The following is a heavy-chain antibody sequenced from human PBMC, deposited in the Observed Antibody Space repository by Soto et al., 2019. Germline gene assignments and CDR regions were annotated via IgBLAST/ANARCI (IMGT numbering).Heavy chain of an antibody. D-gene: IGHD6-13*01. CDR2: IWYDGSDE. CDR3: AKVKGEGSSWAPHFDY. J-gene: IGHJ4*02. CDR1: GFTFNNYG. V-gene: IGHV3-33*06. Sequence: GGSLRLSCATSGFTFNNYGFHWVRQAPGKGLEWVAVIWYDGSDEYYADSVKGRFTISRDNSKNSLYLQMNSLRVEDTAVYYCAKVKGEGSSWAPHFDYWGQGTLVTVSS.